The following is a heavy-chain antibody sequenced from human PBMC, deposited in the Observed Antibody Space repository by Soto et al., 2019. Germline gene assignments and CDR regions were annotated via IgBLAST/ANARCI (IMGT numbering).Heavy chain of an antibody. J-gene: IGHJ4*02. CDR2: TIPIFGTT. D-gene: IGHD5-18*01. Sequence: QVQLVQSGAEVKKPGSSVKVSCKASGGTSGGTFSNYAISWVRQAPGQGLEWMGGTIPIFGTTNYAQKFQGRVTMTADESTSTAYMELSSLRSEDTAVYYCARAVDTTMIFHFDSWGQGTRVTVSS. V-gene: IGHV1-69*12. CDR3: ARAVDTTMIFHFDS. CDR1: GGTFSNYA.